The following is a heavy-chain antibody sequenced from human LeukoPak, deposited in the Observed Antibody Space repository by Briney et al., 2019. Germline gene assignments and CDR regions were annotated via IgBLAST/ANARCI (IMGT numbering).Heavy chain of an antibody. J-gene: IGHJ4*02. Sequence: PGGSLRLSCGASGFTLSDHYIDWVRQAPGKGLEWVGRSRDKANSYSTEYAASVKGRFTISRDDSKNSLYLQMNSLRTEDTAVYYCAPLSPLDWGQGTLVTVSS. V-gene: IGHV3-72*01. CDR3: APLSPLD. D-gene: IGHD3-16*02. CDR2: SRDKANSYST. CDR1: GFTLSDHY.